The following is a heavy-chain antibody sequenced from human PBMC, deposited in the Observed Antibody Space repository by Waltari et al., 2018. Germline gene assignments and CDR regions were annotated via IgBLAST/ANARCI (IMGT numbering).Heavy chain of an antibody. J-gene: IGHJ6*02. CDR3: ARVFYGDYYYYGMDV. CDR2: ISSSGSTI. CDR1: GFTFSSYE. D-gene: IGHD4-17*01. Sequence: EVQLVESGGGLVQPGGSLRLSCAASGFTFSSYEMNWVRQPPGKGLEWVSYISSSGSTIYYADSVKGRFTISRDNAKNSLYLQMNSLRAEDTAVYYCARVFYGDYYYYGMDVWGQGTTVTVSS. V-gene: IGHV3-48*03.